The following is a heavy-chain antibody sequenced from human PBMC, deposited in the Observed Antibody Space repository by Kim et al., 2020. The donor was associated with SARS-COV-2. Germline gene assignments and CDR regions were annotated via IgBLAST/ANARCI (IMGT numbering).Heavy chain of an antibody. CDR3: GRYSSGTASYPHPINT. Sequence: SETLSLTCIVSGGSISGDYDYWSWIRQHPGKGLEWIGYIYYSGTTYYNPSLPSLKSRVALSVDTSKNQFSLKLTSVTAADTAVYYCGRYSSGTASYPHPINTWGQGTLVTVSS. CDR1: GGSISGDYDY. J-gene: IGHJ5*02. CDR2: IYYSGTT. V-gene: IGHV4-31*03. D-gene: IGHD3-22*01.